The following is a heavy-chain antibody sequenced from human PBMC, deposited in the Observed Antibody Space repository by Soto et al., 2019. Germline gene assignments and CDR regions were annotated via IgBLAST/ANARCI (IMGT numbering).Heavy chain of an antibody. CDR2: IKEDGSDK. CDR1: RFTFSSYW. J-gene: IGHJ6*02. V-gene: IGHV3-7*01. CDR3: ARGIDXNASFGMDV. Sequence: PGGSLRLSCAASRFTFSSYWMSWVRQAPGRGLEWVANIKEDGSDKYYADSVKGRFTISRDNAKKSLYVQMNSLRVEDTAVYYCARGIDXNASFGMDVWGQGTTVTVSS.